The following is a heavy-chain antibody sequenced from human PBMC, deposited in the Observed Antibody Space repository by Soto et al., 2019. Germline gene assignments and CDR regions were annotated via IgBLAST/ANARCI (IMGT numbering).Heavy chain of an antibody. V-gene: IGHV3-23*01. CDR3: AKDRGIVVVITLFDY. CDR1: GFTFSSYA. J-gene: IGHJ4*02. D-gene: IGHD3-22*01. Sequence: PVGSLRLSCAASGFTFSSYAMSWVRQAPGKGLEWVSAISGSGGSTYYADSVKGRFTISRDNSKNTLYLQMNSLRAEDTAVYYCAKDRGIVVVITLFDYWGQGTLVPVSS. CDR2: ISGSGGST.